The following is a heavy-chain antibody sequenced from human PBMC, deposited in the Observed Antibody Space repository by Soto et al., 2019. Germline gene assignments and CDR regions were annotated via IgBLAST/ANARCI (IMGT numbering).Heavy chain of an antibody. V-gene: IGHV1-69*13. D-gene: IGHD2-2*01. CDR3: ARAPLGYCISTSCYIFDY. CDR2: IIPIFGTA. CDR1: GYMFSNYG. J-gene: IGHJ4*02. Sequence: GASVKVSCKASGYMFSNYGISWVRQAPGQGLEWMGGIIPIFGTANYAQKFQGRVTITADESTSTAYMELSSLRSEDTAVYYCARAPLGYCISTSCYIFDYWGQGTLVTVSS.